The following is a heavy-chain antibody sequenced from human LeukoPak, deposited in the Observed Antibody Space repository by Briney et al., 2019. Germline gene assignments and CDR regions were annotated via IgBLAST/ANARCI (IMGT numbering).Heavy chain of an antibody. Sequence: GGSLRLSCAASGFTFSDYYMSWVRQAPGKGLEWVGRIKSKTDGGTTDYAAPVKGRFTISRDDSKNTLYLQMNSLKTEDTAVYYCTTGAPFVVVPAAIDYWGQGTLVTVSS. CDR3: TTGAPFVVVPAAIDY. V-gene: IGHV3-15*01. CDR2: IKSKTDGGTT. CDR1: GFTFSDYY. J-gene: IGHJ4*02. D-gene: IGHD2-2*01.